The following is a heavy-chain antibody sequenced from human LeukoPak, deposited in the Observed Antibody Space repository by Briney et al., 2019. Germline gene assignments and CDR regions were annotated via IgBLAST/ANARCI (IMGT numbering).Heavy chain of an antibody. Sequence: PSETLSLTCTVSGGSISSYYWSWIRQPPGKGLEWIGYIYYSGSTNYNPSLKSRVTISVDMSKNQFSLKLSSVTAADTAVYYCARGGSLPGFDPWGQGTLVTVSS. CDR1: GGSISSYY. J-gene: IGHJ5*02. CDR3: ARGGSLPGFDP. CDR2: IYYSGST. D-gene: IGHD6-13*01. V-gene: IGHV4-59*01.